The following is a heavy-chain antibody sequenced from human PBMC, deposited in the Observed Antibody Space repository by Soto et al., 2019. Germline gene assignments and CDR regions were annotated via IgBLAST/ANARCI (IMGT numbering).Heavy chain of an antibody. CDR1: GGSFDTYI. D-gene: IGHD2-15*01. V-gene: IGHV1-69*02. CDR3: AKSGNPVSATPSFYEIDV. Sequence: QVQLVQSGAEVKKPGSSVKVSCKASGGSFDTYIVTWVRQAPGQGLEWMGRIIPVLGVEYYAQKFQGRVAITADRSTSTAYMELSSLRSGDTAVYYCAKSGNPVSATPSFYEIDVGGLGTTVTFS. CDR2: IIPVLGVE. J-gene: IGHJ6*02.